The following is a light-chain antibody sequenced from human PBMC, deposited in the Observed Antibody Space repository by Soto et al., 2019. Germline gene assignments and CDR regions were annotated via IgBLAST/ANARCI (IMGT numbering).Light chain of an antibody. CDR2: DVS. J-gene: IGLJ1*01. V-gene: IGLV2-14*01. CDR1: SSDVGGYNY. CDR3: SSYPTRGTPLYV. Sequence: QSALTQPASVSGSPGQSITISCTGTSSDVGGYNYVSWYQQHPGKAPKLMIYDVSNRPSGVSNRFSGSKSGNTASLTISGLQSGAEAVYSASSYPTRGTPLYVFGTGTSSPS.